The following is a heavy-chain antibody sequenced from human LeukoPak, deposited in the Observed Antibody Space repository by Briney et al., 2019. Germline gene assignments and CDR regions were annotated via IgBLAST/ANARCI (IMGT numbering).Heavy chain of an antibody. CDR1: GFTFSSYA. CDR2: ISYDGSNK. J-gene: IGHJ5*02. D-gene: IGHD3-10*01. CDR3: ARALGVDWFDP. Sequence: PGGSLRLSCAASGFTFSSYAMHWVRQAPGKGLEWGAVISYDGSNKYYADSVKGRFTISRDNSKNTLYLQMNSLRAEDTAVYYCARALGVDWFDPWGQGTLVTVSS. V-gene: IGHV3-30*04.